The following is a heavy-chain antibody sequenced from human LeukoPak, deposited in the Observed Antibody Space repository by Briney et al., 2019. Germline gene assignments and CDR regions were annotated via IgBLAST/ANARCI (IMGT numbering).Heavy chain of an antibody. CDR3: ARGGSSSSWHLDY. V-gene: IGHV4-59*01. CDR1: GGSISNKY. CDR2: IYYSGST. D-gene: IGHD6-13*01. J-gene: IGHJ4*02. Sequence: SETLSLTCTVSGGSISNKYWSWIRQPPGKGLEWIGYIYYSGSTNYNPSLKSRVTLSVDTSKNQFSLKLSSVTAADTAVYYCARGGSSSSWHLDYWGQGTLVTVSS.